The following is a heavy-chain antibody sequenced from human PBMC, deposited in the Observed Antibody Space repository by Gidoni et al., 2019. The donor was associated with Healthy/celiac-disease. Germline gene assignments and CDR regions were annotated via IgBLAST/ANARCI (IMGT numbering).Heavy chain of an antibody. J-gene: IGHJ4*02. V-gene: IGHV3-30-3*01. Sequence: QVQLVESGGGVAQPGRSLRLSCAASGFTFSSYAMHWVRQAPGKGLEWVAVISYDGSNKYYADSVKGRFTISRDNSKNTLYLQMNSLRAEDTAVYYCARGQAWVVVTAIPFDYWGQGTLVTVSS. CDR1: GFTFSSYA. CDR2: ISYDGSNK. D-gene: IGHD2-21*02. CDR3: ARGQAWVVVTAIPFDY.